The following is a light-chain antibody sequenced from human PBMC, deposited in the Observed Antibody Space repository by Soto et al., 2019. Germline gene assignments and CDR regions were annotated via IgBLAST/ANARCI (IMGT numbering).Light chain of an antibody. CDR3: GSWDSSLSAYV. J-gene: IGLJ1*01. CDR1: SSNIGGNS. CDR2: DDN. V-gene: IGLV1-51*01. Sequence: QSVLTQPPSVSAAPGQKVTISCSGSSSNIGGNSVSWYQQLPGTAPKLLIYDDNKRPSGIPDRFSGCKSGKSATLGITGFQTGDEADYYCGSWDSSLSAYVFGTGTKVTVL.